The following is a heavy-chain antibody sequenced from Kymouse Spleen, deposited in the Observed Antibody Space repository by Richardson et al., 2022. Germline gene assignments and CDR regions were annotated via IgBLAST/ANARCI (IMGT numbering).Heavy chain of an antibody. V-gene: IGHV3-30*18. CDR3: AKDRRYFDLVAGMDV. J-gene: IGHJ6*02. Sequence: QVQLVESGGGVVQPGRSLRLSCAASGFTFSSYGMHWVRQAPGKGLEWVAVISYDGSNKYYADSVKGRFTISRDNSKNTLYLQMNSLRAEDTAVYYCAKDRRYFDLVAGMDVWGQGTTVTVSS. CDR2: ISYDGSNK. CDR1: GFTFSSYG. D-gene: IGHD3-9*01.